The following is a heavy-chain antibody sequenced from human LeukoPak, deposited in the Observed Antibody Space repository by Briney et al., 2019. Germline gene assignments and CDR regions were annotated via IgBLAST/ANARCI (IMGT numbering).Heavy chain of an antibody. CDR2: IYYSGST. J-gene: IGHJ5*02. V-gene: IGHV4-30-4*01. CDR3: ARAGGYYDFWSGYFRGNRFDP. D-gene: IGHD3-3*01. CDR1: GGSISSGDYY. Sequence: SETLSLTCTVSGGSISSGDYYWSWIRQPPGKGLEWIGYIYYSGSTYYNPSLKSRVTISVDTSKNQFSLKLSSVTAADTAVYYCARAGGYYDFWSGYFRGNRFDPWGQGTLVTVSS.